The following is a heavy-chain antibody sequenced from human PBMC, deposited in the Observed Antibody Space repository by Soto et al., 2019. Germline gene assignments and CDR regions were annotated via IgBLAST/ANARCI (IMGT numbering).Heavy chain of an antibody. CDR3: AKDGIRGIHIDN. V-gene: IGHV3-23*01. Sequence: PGGSLRLSCAASGLTLSRYPMSWVRQDTGKGLQWVSSISVDGGSTYYPDSVKGRFTISRDSSNNTLYLQMNSLRAEDTAVYYCAKDGIRGIHIDNWGQGTLVTVSS. CDR2: ISVDGGST. J-gene: IGHJ4*02. CDR1: GLTLSRYP.